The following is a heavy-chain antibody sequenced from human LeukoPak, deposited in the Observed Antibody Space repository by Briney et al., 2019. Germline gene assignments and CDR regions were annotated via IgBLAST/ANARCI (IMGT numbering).Heavy chain of an antibody. CDR1: GFTFSTYA. V-gene: IGHV3-64D*09. CDR3: VKDFSYGGSGWYFDY. D-gene: IGHD6-19*01. CDR2: ISSNGGST. J-gene: IGHJ4*02. Sequence: QPGGSLILSCSASGFTFSTYAMHWVRQAPGKGLEYVSAISSNGGSTVYADSVKGRFTISRDNSKNTLYLQMSSLRAEDTAVYYCVKDFSYGGSGWYFDYWGQGTLVTVSS.